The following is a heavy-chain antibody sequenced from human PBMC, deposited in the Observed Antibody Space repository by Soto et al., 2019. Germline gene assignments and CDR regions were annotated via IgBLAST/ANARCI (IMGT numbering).Heavy chain of an antibody. D-gene: IGHD1-26*01. CDR2: INHSGST. J-gene: IGHJ4*02. Sequence: SETLSLTCAVYGGSFSGYYWSWIRQPPGKGLEWIGEINHSGSTNYNPSLKSRVTISVDTSKNQFSLKLSSVTAADTAVYYCARKPWIPGAYYFDYWGQGTLVTLYS. V-gene: IGHV4-34*01. CDR3: ARKPWIPGAYYFDY. CDR1: GGSFSGYY.